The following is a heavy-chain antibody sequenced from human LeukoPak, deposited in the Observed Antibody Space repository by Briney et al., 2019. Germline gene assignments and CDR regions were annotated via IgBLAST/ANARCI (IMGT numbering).Heavy chain of an antibody. CDR1: GFTFSSYS. CDR2: ISSSSSYI. D-gene: IGHD6-13*01. V-gene: IGHV3-21*01. CDR3: ARSGYSSPWVVVY. J-gene: IGHJ4*02. Sequence: GGSLRLSYAASGFTFSSYSMNWVRQAPGKGLEWVSSISSSSSYIYYADSVKGRFTISRDNAKNSLYLQMNSLRAEDTAVYYCARSGYSSPWVVVYRGQGTLVTVSS.